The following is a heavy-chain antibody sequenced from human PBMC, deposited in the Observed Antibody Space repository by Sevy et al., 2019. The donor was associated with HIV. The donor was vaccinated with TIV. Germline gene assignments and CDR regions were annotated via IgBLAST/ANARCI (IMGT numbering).Heavy chain of an antibody. CDR2: IRTKAYGGTT. D-gene: IGHD3-10*02. CDR1: GFTFGDYA. CDR3: TRGRYTYVPFDY. Sequence: GGSLSLSCTASGFTFGDYAMNWFRQAPGKGLEWVAFIRTKAYGGTTEYAASVKGRFTISRDDSKSIAYLQMNSLKTDDTAVYYCTRGRYTYVPFDYWGQGTLVTVSS. J-gene: IGHJ4*02. V-gene: IGHV3-49*03.